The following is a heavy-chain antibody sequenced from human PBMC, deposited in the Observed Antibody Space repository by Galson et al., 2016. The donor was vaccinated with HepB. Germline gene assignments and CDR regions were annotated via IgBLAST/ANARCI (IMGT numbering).Heavy chain of an antibody. CDR3: AREVDRRGAHFGS. Sequence: SCKTDGGPFSSYPLNWVRQAPGQGLEWMGRIIPVLGISKYAQEFQGRVTITADESTSTVYMELSSLTPEDTAVFFCAREVDRRGAHFGSWGQGTQVTVSS. CDR1: GGPFSSYP. J-gene: IGHJ4*02. D-gene: IGHD3-10*01. CDR2: IIPVLGIS. V-gene: IGHV1-69*01.